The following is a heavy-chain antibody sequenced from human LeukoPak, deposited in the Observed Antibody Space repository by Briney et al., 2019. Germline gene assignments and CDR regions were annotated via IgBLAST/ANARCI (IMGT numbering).Heavy chain of an antibody. CDR1: EFTFSSYW. J-gene: IGHJ3*02. D-gene: IGHD5-18*01. Sequence: QPGGSLRLSCAASEFTFSSYWMHWVRQAPGKGLVWVSRIYSDGSITTYTDSVKGRFTISRDNAKNTLYLHMNSLRAEDTAVYYCARAPPSSGYAYHFDIWGQGTMVTVSS. CDR3: ARAPPSSGYAYHFDI. CDR2: IYSDGSIT. V-gene: IGHV3-74*03.